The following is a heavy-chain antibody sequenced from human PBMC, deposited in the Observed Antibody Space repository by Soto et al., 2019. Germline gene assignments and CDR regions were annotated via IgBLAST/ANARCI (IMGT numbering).Heavy chain of an antibody. D-gene: IGHD5-12*01. Sequence: PGGSLRLSCAASGFTFSSYTMNWVRQAPGRGLGWVSSIGTSSSYIYYADSVKGRFTIARDNAENSLFLQMNSLRADDSAVDYCARDSGRGYLYYYYGMDVWGQGTTVTVSS. CDR3: ARDSGRGYLYYYYGMDV. CDR2: IGTSSSYI. V-gene: IGHV3-21*01. CDR1: GFTFSSYT. J-gene: IGHJ6*02.